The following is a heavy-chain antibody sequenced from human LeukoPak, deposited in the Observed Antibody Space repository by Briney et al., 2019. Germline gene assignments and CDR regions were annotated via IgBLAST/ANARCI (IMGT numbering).Heavy chain of an antibody. CDR3: ARVSGWYWFDQ. V-gene: IGHV3-64*01. D-gene: IGHD6-19*01. CDR1: GYTFSSYA. Sequence: GGSLRLSCVASGYTFSSYALPWVRQAPGQGLEYVSAISSNGRTTFYANSVKGRFTISRDNSKNTLYLQMGSLRAEDTAVYYCARVSGWYWFDQWGQGTLVTVSS. J-gene: IGHJ5*02. CDR2: ISSNGRTT.